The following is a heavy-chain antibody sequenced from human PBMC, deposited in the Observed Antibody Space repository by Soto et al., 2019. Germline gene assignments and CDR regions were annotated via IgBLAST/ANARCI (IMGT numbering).Heavy chain of an antibody. CDR2: IYSGGST. D-gene: IGHD2-2*01. J-gene: IGHJ4*02. CDR1: GFTVSSNY. CDR3: ARAPPDLGYCSSTSCLVPYYFDY. V-gene: IGHV3-66*01. Sequence: GGSLRLSCAASGFTVSSNYMSWVRQAPGKGLEWVSVIYSGGSTYYADSVKGRFTISRDNSKNTRYLQMNSLRAEDTAVYYCARAPPDLGYCSSTSCLVPYYFDYWGQGTLVTVSS.